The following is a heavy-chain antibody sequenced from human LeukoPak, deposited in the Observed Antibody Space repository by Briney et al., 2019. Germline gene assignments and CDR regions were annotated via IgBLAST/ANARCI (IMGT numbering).Heavy chain of an antibody. D-gene: IGHD6-13*01. V-gene: IGHV3-7*01. CDR1: GITFSSYW. J-gene: IGHJ4*02. CDR3: ARGRGQLDLEADFDY. CDR2: IRQDGNER. Sequence: GGSLRLSCAASGITFSSYWMTWVRQPPGKGLERVAIIRQDGNERIYGEFVEGRFTVSRDNAKNSLYLQMNSLRVEDTAVYYCARGRGQLDLEADFDYWGQGTLVTVSS.